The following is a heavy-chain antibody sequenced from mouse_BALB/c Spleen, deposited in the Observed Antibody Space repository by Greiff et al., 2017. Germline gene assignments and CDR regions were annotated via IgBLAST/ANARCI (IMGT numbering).Heavy chain of an antibody. CDR1: GFTFSSYA. V-gene: IGHV5-9-3*01. J-gene: IGHJ3*01. CDR2: ISSGGSYT. Sequence: EVQRVESGGGLVKPGGSLKLSCAASGFTFSSYAMSWVRQTPEKRLEWVATISSGGSYTYYPDSVKGRFTISRDNAKNTLYLQMSSLRSEDTAMYYCARHGYDDRAWFAYWGQGTLVTVSA. CDR3: ARHGYDDRAWFAY. D-gene: IGHD2-2*01.